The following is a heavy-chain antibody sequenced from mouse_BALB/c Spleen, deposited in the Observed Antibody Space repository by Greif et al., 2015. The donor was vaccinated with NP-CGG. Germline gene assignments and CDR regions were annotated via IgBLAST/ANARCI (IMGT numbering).Heavy chain of an antibody. Sequence: QVQLQQSGPGLVAPSQSLSITCTVSGFSLTSYGVHWVRQPPGKGLEWLGVIWAGGSTNYNSALMSRLSISKDNSKSQVFLKMNSLQTDDTAMYYCARDRYYDYDGFAYWGQGTLVTVSA. CDR1: GFSLTSYG. CDR3: ARDRYYDYDGFAY. D-gene: IGHD2-4*01. V-gene: IGHV2-9*02. J-gene: IGHJ3*01. CDR2: IWAGGST.